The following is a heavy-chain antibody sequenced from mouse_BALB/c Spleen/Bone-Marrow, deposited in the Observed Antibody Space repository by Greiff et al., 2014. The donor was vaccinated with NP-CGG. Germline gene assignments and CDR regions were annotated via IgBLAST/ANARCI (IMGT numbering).Heavy chain of an antibody. CDR2: IYYSGTI. Sequence: EVQLQQSGPGLVKPSQTMSLTCTVTGISITTGNYRWSWIRQFPGNKLEWIGYIYYSGTITYNPSLTSRTTITRDTSKNQFFLEMNSLTAEDTATYYCARDGNYAMDYWGQGTSVTVSS. V-gene: IGHV3-5*02. CDR1: GISITTGNYR. J-gene: IGHJ4*01. D-gene: IGHD1-1*02. CDR3: ARDGNYAMDY.